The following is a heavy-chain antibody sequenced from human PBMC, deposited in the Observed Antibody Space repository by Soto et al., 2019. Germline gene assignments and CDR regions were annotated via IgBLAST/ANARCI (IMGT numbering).Heavy chain of an antibody. J-gene: IGHJ4*02. CDR3: ARDRILAFVY. CDR2: ISGSGSPI. Sequence: GGSLRLSCAASGFTFSSFIMNWVRQAPGKGLEWVAYISGSGSPIYYADPVKGRFTISRDNAKNSLYLQMNSLRDEDTALYYCARDRILAFVYWGQGAMVTVSS. V-gene: IGHV3-48*02. CDR1: GFTFSSFI. D-gene: IGHD2-15*01.